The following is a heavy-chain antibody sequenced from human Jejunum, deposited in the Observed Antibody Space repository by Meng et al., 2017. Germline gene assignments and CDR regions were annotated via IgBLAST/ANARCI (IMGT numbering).Heavy chain of an antibody. V-gene: IGHV3-23*01. CDR3: VKDRQSFNSIYDAFDL. D-gene: IGHD4-23*01. Sequence: GESLKISCAASGFPFDTYAMSWVRQAPGQGLAWVSTMGGSDSDRYYADSVKGRFTISRDNSKNMVYLQMNSLRGEDTAIYYCVKDRQSFNSIYDAFDLWGQGTVVTVSS. CDR2: MGGSDSDR. CDR1: GFPFDTYA. J-gene: IGHJ3*01.